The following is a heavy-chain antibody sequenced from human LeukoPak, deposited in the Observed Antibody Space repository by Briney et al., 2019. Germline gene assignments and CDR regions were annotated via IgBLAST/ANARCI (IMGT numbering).Heavy chain of an antibody. J-gene: IGHJ4*02. CDR3: ASDSSGEGGDY. CDR2: IIPILGIA. V-gene: IGHV1-69*04. Sequence: SVKVSCKASGGTFSSYAISWVRQAPGQGLEWMGRIIPILGIANYAQKFQGRVTITADKSTSTAYMELSSLRSEDTAVYYCASDSSGEGGDYWGQGTLVTVSS. CDR1: GGTFSSYA. D-gene: IGHD6-19*01.